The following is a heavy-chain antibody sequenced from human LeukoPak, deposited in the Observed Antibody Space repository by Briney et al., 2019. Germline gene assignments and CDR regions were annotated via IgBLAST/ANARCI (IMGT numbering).Heavy chain of an antibody. V-gene: IGHV4-39*01. D-gene: IGHD1-26*01. J-gene: IGHJ3*02. CDR2: IYYSGST. CDR1: GGSISSSSYY. CDR3: ASEPGSPSAFDI. Sequence: PSETLSPTCTASGGSISSSSYYWGWIRQPPGKGLEWIGSIYYSGSTYYNPSLKSRVTISVDTSKNQFSLKLSSVTAADTAVYYCASEPGSPSAFDIWGQGTMVTVSS.